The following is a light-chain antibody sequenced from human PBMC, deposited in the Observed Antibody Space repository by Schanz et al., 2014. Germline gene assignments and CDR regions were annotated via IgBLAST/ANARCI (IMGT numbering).Light chain of an antibody. CDR2: SSD. Sequence: QSVLTQPPSVSGAPGQRVTISCTGSSSNIGAGYDVHWYQQLPGTAPKLLIYSSDQRPSGVPDRLSGSKSRTSASLAISGLQSEDEADYYCATWDDSLNVWVFGGGTKVTVL. CDR1: SSNIGAGYD. V-gene: IGLV1-40*01. J-gene: IGLJ3*02. CDR3: ATWDDSLNVWV.